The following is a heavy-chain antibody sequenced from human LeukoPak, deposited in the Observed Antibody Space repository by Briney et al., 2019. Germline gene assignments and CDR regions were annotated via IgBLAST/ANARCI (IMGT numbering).Heavy chain of an antibody. V-gene: IGHV4-34*01. CDR3: ARIVGIAARRGIDY. D-gene: IGHD6-6*01. CDR1: GGPFSGYY. J-gene: IGHJ4*02. Sequence: SETLSLTCAVYGGPFSGYYWSWIRQPPGKGLEWIGEINHSGSTNYNPSLKSRVTISVDTSKNQFSLKLSSVTAADTAVYYCARIVGIAARRGIDYWGQGTLVTVSS. CDR2: INHSGST.